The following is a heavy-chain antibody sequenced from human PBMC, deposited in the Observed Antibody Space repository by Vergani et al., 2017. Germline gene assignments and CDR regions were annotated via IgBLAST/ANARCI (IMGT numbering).Heavy chain of an antibody. D-gene: IGHD3-16*02. J-gene: IGHJ6*02. CDR2: ISSSSSYI. CDR1: GFTFSSYS. Sequence: VQLVESGGGVVQPGRSLRLSCAASGFTFSSYSMNWVRQAPGKGLEWVSSISSSSSYIYYADSVKGRFTISRDNAKNSLYLQMNSLRAEDTAVYYVATRRRGSCRSDPMDVWGQGTTVTVSS. V-gene: IGHV3-21*01. CDR3: ATRRRGSCRSDPMDV.